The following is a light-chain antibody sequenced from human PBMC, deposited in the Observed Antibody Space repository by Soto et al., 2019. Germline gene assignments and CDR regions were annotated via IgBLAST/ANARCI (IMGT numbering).Light chain of an antibody. Sequence: QSALTQPASVSGSPGQSITISCTGTSSDVGSYNLVSWYQQHPGKAPKLMIYEGSKRPSGVSNRFSGSTSGNTASLTISGVQAEDEADYYWCSYAGSRTGVFGGGTELTVL. V-gene: IGLV2-23*01. CDR3: CSYAGSRTGV. J-gene: IGLJ2*01. CDR2: EGS. CDR1: SSDVGSYNL.